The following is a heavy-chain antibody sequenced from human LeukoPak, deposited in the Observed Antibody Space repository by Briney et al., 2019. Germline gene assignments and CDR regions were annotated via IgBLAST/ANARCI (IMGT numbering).Heavy chain of an antibody. J-gene: IGHJ4*02. Sequence: SQTLSLTCTVSGGSISSGSYYWSWIRQHPGKGLEWIGYIYYSGSTYYNPSLKSRVTISVDTSKNQFSLKLSSVTAADTAVYYCARYSSPVRYFDYWGQGTLVTVSS. CDR1: GGSISSGSYY. CDR2: IYYSGST. CDR3: ARYSSPVRYFDY. V-gene: IGHV4-31*03. D-gene: IGHD6-13*01.